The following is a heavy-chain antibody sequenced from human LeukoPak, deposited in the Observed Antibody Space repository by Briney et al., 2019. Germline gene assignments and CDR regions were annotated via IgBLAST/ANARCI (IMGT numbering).Heavy chain of an antibody. CDR2: ISSSSSTI. D-gene: IGHD3-16*01. J-gene: IGHJ4*02. V-gene: IGHV3-48*01. CDR3: ARRAYYFDY. Sequence: PGGSLRLSCAASGFTFSSYSMNWVRQAPGKGLEWVSCISSSSSTIYYADSVKGRFTISRDNAKNSLYLQMNSLRAEDTAVYYCARRAYYFDYWGPGTLVTVSS. CDR1: GFTFSSYS.